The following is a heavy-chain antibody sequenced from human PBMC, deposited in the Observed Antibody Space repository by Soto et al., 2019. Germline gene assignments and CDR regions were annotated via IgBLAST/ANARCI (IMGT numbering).Heavy chain of an antibody. V-gene: IGHV3-7*04. CDR2: IKEDGSEE. Sequence: GGSLRLSCAASGFTFSGDWMSWVRQAPGKGLEWVANIKEDGSEENYVDSVKGRFTISRDNAEKSLYLQMNSLRVEDTAFYYCARGPFWGQGTLVTVSS. J-gene: IGHJ4*02. CDR1: GFTFSGDW. CDR3: ARGPF.